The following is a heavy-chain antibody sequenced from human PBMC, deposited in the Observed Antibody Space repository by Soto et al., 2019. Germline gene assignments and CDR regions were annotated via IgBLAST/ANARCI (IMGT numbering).Heavy chain of an antibody. CDR1: GYTFTNYA. Sequence: ASVKVSCKASGYTFTNYAIHWVRQAPGQRLEWMGWINAGNGNTKYSQKFQDRVTITRDTSASTAYMELSSLRSEDTAVYYCARDLDDILTGPNFDSWGQGTLVTVSS. CDR2: INAGNGNT. D-gene: IGHD3-9*01. J-gene: IGHJ5*01. V-gene: IGHV1-3*01. CDR3: ARDLDDILTGPNFDS.